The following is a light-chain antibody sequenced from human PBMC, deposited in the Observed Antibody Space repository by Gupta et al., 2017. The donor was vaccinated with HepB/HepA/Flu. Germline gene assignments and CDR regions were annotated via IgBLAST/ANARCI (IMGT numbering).Light chain of an antibody. J-gene: IGKJ4*01. CDR2: WAS. CDR3: RQEYSTGQT. V-gene: IGKV4-1*01. Sequence: DIVMTQSPDSLAVSLFERATINCKSSQIVLYSSDNNNYLAWYQQKGGQPPKLLLYWASTTEYAVPDRISGSGSARDFSLTIIGLLAADVAVYYCRQEYSTGQTFGRGTKVDIK. CDR1: QIVLYSSDNNNY.